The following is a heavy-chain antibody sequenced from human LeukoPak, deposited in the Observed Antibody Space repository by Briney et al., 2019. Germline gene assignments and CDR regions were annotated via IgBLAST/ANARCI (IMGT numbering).Heavy chain of an antibody. J-gene: IGHJ4*02. Sequence: GGSLRLSCAASGFTFSSYWMSWVRQAPGKGLEWVSNISSSSSYTNYADSVKGRFTISRDNAKNSLYLQMNSLRAEDTAVYYCARSRRGYSYGYSDYWGQGTLVTVSS. CDR1: GFTFSSYW. CDR3: ARSRRGYSYGYSDY. V-gene: IGHV3-21*05. CDR2: ISSSSSYT. D-gene: IGHD5-18*01.